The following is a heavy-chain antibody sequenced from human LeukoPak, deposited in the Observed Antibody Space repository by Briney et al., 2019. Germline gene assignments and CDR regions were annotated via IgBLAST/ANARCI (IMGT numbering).Heavy chain of an antibody. J-gene: IGHJ4*02. Sequence: PSETLSLTCTVSGGSISSSSYYWSWIRQPPGKGLEWIGEINHSGSTNYNPSLKSRVTISVDTSKNQFSLKLSSVTAADTAVYYCARVGPLTMVRGKGPPNDYWGQGTLVTVSS. CDR3: ARVGPLTMVRGKGPPNDY. CDR1: GGSISSSSYY. CDR2: INHSGST. V-gene: IGHV4-39*07. D-gene: IGHD3-10*01.